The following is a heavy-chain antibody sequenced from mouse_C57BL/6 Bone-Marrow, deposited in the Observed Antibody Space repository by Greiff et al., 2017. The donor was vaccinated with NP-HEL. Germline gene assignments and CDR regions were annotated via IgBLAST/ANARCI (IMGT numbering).Heavy chain of an antibody. V-gene: IGHV14-4*01. Sequence: VQLQQSGAELVRPGASVKLSCTASGFNIKDDYMHWVKQRPEQGLEWIGWIDPENGDTEYASKFQGKATITADTSSNTAYLQLSSLTSEDTAVYYCTTGGNYELMDYWGQGTSVTVSS. CDR2: IDPENGDT. CDR3: TTGGNYELMDY. D-gene: IGHD2-1*01. J-gene: IGHJ4*01. CDR1: GFNIKDDY.